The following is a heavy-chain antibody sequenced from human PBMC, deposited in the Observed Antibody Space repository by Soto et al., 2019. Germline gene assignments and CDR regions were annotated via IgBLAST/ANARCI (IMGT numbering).Heavy chain of an antibody. CDR2: ISSGGGST. D-gene: IGHD5-12*01. CDR1: GFTFSSYW. J-gene: IGHJ4*02. V-gene: IGHV3-74*01. Sequence: GGSLRLSCAASGFTFSSYWMHWVRQAPGKGLVWVSRISSGGGSTTYADAVKGRFTISRDNAKSTLYLQMNSLRAEDTAVYYCASMTHSGYDPVNYWGQGTLVTVSS. CDR3: ASMTHSGYDPVNY.